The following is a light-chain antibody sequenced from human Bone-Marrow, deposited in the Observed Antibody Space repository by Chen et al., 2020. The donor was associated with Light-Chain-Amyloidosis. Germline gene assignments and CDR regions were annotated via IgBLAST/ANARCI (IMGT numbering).Light chain of an antibody. CDR1: DLPTKY. CDR2: RDT. J-gene: IGLJ2*01. Sequence: SYELTQPPSVSVSPGQTARITCSGDDLPTKYAYWYQQKPGQAPVLVIHRDTERPSGIAERFAGSRSGTTATLTSSGVQAEDEAEYHCQSADSSGTYEVIFGGGTKLTV. CDR3: QSADSSGTYEVI. V-gene: IGLV3-25*03.